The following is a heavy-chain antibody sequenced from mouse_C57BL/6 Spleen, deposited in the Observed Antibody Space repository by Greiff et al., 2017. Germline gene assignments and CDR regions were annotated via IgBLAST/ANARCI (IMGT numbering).Heavy chain of an antibody. CDR2: ISPRSGNT. D-gene: IGHD2-3*01. CDR3: ARSIYDGYPFAY. CDR1: GYTFTSYG. J-gene: IGHJ3*01. Sequence: QVQLQQSGAELARPGASVKLSCKASGYTFTSYGISWVKQRTGQGLEWIGEISPRSGNTYYNEKFKGKATLTADKSSSTAYMELRSLTSEDSAVYFCARSIYDGYPFAYWGQGTLVTVSA. V-gene: IGHV1-81*01.